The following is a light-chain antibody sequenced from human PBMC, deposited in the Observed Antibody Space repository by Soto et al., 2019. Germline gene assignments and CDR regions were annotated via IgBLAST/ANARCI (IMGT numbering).Light chain of an antibody. J-gene: IGLJ2*01. CDR2: QDT. V-gene: IGLV3-1*01. Sequence: SYELTQPPSMSVSPGQTATIACSGDKLGDKYDCWYQQKSGESPILVIYQDTKRPSGIPERFSGSNSGSTATLTISGTQSIDEADYYCQAWDGGTVVFGGGTKLTVL. CDR1: KLGDKY. CDR3: QAWDGGTVV.